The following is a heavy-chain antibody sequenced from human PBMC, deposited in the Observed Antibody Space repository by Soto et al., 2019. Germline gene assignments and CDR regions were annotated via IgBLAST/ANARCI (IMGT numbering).Heavy chain of an antibody. CDR2: MNPNSGNT. CDR1: GYTFTSYD. V-gene: IGHV1-8*01. D-gene: IGHD3-9*01. CDR3: ARVLPYYDILTGPTPDDY. J-gene: IGHJ4*02. Sequence: ASVKVSCKASGYTFTSYDINWVRQATGQGLEWMGWMNPNSGNTGYAQKFQGRVTMTRNTSISTAYMELGSLRSEDTAVYYCARVLPYYDILTGPTPDDYWGQGTLVTVSS.